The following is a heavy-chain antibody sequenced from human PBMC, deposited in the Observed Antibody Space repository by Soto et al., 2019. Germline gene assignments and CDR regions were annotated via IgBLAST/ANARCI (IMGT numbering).Heavy chain of an antibody. Sequence: QLQLQESGPGLVGPSETLSLSCTVSGGSISSNSYYWGWIRQPPGKGLEWIGCIHYSGSTYYNPSLRSRVTSSVDTSKNQFSLKVSSVTAADTAVYYCARRLFSSTWPSYFDYWGQGTLVTVSS. CDR2: IHYSGST. D-gene: IGHD6-13*01. CDR1: GGSISSNSYY. J-gene: IGHJ4*02. CDR3: ARRLFSSTWPSYFDY. V-gene: IGHV4-39*01.